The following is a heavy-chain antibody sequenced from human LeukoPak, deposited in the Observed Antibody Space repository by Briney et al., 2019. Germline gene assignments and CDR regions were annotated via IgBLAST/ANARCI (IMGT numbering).Heavy chain of an antibody. Sequence: ASVKVSCKASGYTFTGYYMHWVRQAPGQGLEWMGWINPNSGGTNYAQKFQGRVTMTRDTSISTAYMELSRLRSDDTAVYYCARELSLRFLEWYGVGAFDIWGQGTMVTVSS. CDR1: GYTFTGYY. J-gene: IGHJ3*02. V-gene: IGHV1-2*02. CDR3: ARELSLRFLEWYGVGAFDI. CDR2: INPNSGGT. D-gene: IGHD3-3*01.